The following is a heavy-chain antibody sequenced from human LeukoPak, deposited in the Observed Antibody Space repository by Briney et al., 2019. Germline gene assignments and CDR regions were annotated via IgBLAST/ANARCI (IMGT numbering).Heavy chain of an antibody. J-gene: IGHJ2*01. CDR1: GFTVSTNY. D-gene: IGHD4-11*01. CDR3: ARAVTTGYFDL. CDR2: IYSGGST. V-gene: IGHV3-53*01. Sequence: GGSLRLSCAASGFTVSTNYMSWVRQAPGKGLEWVSIIYSGGSTSYADSVRGRFTISRDDSKNTLSLQMNSLRAEDTAVYYCARAVTTGYFDLWGRGTLVTVSS.